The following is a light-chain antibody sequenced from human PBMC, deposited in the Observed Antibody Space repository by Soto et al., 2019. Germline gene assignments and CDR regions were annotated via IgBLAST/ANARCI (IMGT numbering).Light chain of an antibody. V-gene: IGKV1-5*01. CDR3: QQYNAT. J-gene: IGKJ5*01. CDR2: DAS. Sequence: IQMTQSPATLSASLGDRVTITCRASQSISSWLAWYQQKPGKAPKLLIYDASSLESGVPSRFSGSGSGTEFTLTISRLQPDDFATYYCQQYNATFGQGTRLEIK. CDR1: QSISSW.